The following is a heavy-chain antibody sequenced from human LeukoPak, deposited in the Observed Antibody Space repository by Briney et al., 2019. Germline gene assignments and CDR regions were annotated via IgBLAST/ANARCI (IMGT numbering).Heavy chain of an antibody. V-gene: IGHV1-46*01. J-gene: IGHJ3*01. CDR3: ATGHSDACDV. CDR1: GYTFSNNY. Sequence: ASVKVSCKASGYTFSNNYIHWVRQAPGQRLEWMGIINAGGGSTTYAQKFHGRVTMTRDTSTSTVYMELSTLSSEDTAVYYCATGHSDACDVWGQGTLVTVSS. D-gene: IGHD3-10*01. CDR2: INAGGGST.